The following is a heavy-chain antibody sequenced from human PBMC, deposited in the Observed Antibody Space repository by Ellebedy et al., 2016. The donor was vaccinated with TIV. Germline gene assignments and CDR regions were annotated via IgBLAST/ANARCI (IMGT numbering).Heavy chain of an antibody. CDR3: AKDTWDTRGFDY. V-gene: IGHV3-23*01. CDR2: ISGSGGST. J-gene: IGHJ4*02. CDR1: GFTFSRYA. D-gene: IGHD1-26*01. Sequence: LSLTCAASGFTFSRYAMSWVRQAPGKGLEWVSAISGSGGSTYYADSVKGRFTISRDNSKNTLYLQMNSLRAEDTAVYYCAKDTWDTRGFDYWGQGTLVTVSS.